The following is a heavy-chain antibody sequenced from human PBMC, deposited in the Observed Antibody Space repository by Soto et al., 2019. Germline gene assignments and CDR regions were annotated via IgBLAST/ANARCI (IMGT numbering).Heavy chain of an antibody. V-gene: IGHV4-39*01. CDR3: ARHPEAAMTWLDP. Sequence: QLQLQESGPGLVRPSETLSLICTVSGGSISSSNHYWGWIRQPPGKGLEWIGSVHYSDSTYYNPSLKSRVTISVDGSRDQFSLKLNSVTAADTAVYYCARHPEAAMTWLDPWGQGALVTVSS. CDR2: VHYSDST. J-gene: IGHJ5*02. CDR1: GGSISSSNHY. D-gene: IGHD2-2*01.